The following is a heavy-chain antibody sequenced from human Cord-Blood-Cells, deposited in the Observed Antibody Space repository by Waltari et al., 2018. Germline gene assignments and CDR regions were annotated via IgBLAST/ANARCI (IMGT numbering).Heavy chain of an antibody. Sequence: QVQLQQWGAGLLKPSETLSLTCAVYGGSFSGYYWSWIRQPPGKGLEWIGEINHSGSTNYNPSLKSRVTISVDTSKNQFSLKLSSVTAADTAVYYCARVEYSSSFYYYYYYMDVW. CDR1: GGSFSGYY. D-gene: IGHD6-6*01. CDR2: INHSGST. J-gene: IGHJ6*03. V-gene: IGHV4-34*01. CDR3: ARVEYSSSFYYYYYYMDV.